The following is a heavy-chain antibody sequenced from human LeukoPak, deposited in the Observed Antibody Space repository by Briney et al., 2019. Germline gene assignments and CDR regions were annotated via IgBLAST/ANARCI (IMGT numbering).Heavy chain of an antibody. D-gene: IGHD6-19*01. CDR2: IIPILGIA. Sequence: GASVKVSCKASGGTFSSYTISWVRQAPGQGHEWMGRIIPILGIANYAQKFQGRVTITADKSTSTAYMELSSLRSEDTAVYYCARDYRSGRSNWFDPWGQGTLVTVSS. V-gene: IGHV1-69*04. CDR1: GGTFSSYT. CDR3: ARDYRSGRSNWFDP. J-gene: IGHJ5*02.